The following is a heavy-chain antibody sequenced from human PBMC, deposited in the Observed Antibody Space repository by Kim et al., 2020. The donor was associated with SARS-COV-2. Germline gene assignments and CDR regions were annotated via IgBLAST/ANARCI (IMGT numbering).Heavy chain of an antibody. V-gene: IGHV3-23*01. Sequence: VKGGLPISRDNSKNTMYLQMNSLRAEDTAVYYCAKDLWNGEDYYYYYGMDVWGQGTTVTVSS. J-gene: IGHJ6*02. CDR3: AKDLWNGEDYYYYYGMDV. D-gene: IGHD1-1*01.